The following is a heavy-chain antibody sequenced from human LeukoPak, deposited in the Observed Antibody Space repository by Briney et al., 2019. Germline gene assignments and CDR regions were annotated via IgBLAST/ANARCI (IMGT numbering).Heavy chain of an antibody. CDR1: GGSIRSSSYY. CDR3: AGHPPSEWYFDL. J-gene: IGHJ2*01. V-gene: IGHV4-39*01. CDR2: IDYSGST. Sequence: PSETLSLTCTVSGGSIRSSSYYWGWIRQPPGKGLEWIGSIDYSGSTYYSPSLKSRVTISVDTSKNQFSLKLRSVTAADTAVYYCAGHPPSEWYFDLWGRGTLVTVSS.